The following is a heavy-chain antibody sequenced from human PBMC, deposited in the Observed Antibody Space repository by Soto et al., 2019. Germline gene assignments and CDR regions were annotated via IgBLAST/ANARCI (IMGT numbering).Heavy chain of an antibody. D-gene: IGHD3-3*01. Sequence: GGSLRLSCAASGFTFSSYAMSWVRQAPGKGLEWVSAISGSGGSTYYADSVKGRFTISRDNSKNTLHLQMNSLRAEDTAVYYCASKRITIFGVVIEDYYGMDVWGQGTTVTVSS. CDR3: ASKRITIFGVVIEDYYGMDV. V-gene: IGHV3-23*01. CDR2: ISGSGGST. J-gene: IGHJ6*02. CDR1: GFTFSSYA.